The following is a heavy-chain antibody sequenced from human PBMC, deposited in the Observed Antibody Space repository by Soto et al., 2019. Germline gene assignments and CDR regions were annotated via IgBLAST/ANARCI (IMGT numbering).Heavy chain of an antibody. CDR1: GYTFTSYG. CDR3: ARDPMEWYQLSYAAGDY. CDR2: ISAYNGNT. J-gene: IGHJ4*02. D-gene: IGHD2-2*01. Sequence: QVQLVQSGAEVKKPGASVKGSCKASGYTFTSYGISWVRQAPGQGLEWMGWISAYNGNTNYAQKLQGRVTMTTDTSTSTAYMELRSLRSDDTAVYYCARDPMEWYQLSYAAGDYWGQGTLVTVSS. V-gene: IGHV1-18*01.